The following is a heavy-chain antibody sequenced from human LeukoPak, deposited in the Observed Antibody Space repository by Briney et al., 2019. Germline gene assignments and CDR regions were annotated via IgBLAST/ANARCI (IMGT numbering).Heavy chain of an antibody. Sequence: SETLSLTCTVSGGSISSSSYYWGWIRQPPGKGLEWIGYIYYSGSTNYNPSLKSRVTISVDTSKNQFSLKLSSVTAADTAVYYCARRYGSGSRDSFDIWGQGTLVTVSS. CDR1: GGSISSSSYY. J-gene: IGHJ3*02. CDR2: IYYSGST. D-gene: IGHD3-10*01. V-gene: IGHV4-61*05. CDR3: ARRYGSGSRDSFDI.